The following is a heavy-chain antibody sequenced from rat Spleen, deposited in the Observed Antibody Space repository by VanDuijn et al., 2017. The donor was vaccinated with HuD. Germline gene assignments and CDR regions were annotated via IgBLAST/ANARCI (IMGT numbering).Heavy chain of an antibody. J-gene: IGHJ3*01. CDR2: ISPSGVT. V-gene: IGHV5-25*01. Sequence: EVQLVESGGGLMQPGRSLKLSCAVSGFTFSNFDMAWVRQAPTKGLKWVASISPSGVTYYRDSVKGRFTVSRENAKSTLYFLMDSLRSEDTATYYCVRQDTSGYSNWFAYWGQGTLVTVSS. CDR3: VRQDTSGYSNWFAY. CDR1: GFTFSNFD. D-gene: IGHD4-3*01.